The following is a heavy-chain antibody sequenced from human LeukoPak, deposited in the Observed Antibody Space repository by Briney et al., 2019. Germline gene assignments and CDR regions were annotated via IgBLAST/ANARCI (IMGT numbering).Heavy chain of an antibody. J-gene: IGHJ4*02. CDR1: GGTFSSYA. V-gene: IGHV1-69*13. D-gene: IGHD6-19*01. CDR3: ARVSSGWYYFDY. CDR2: IIPIFGTA. Sequence: SVKVSCKXSGGTFSSYAISWVRQAPGQGLEWMGGIIPIFGTANYAQKFQGRVTITADESTSTAYMELSSLRSEDTAVYYCARVSSGWYYFDYWGQGTLVTVSS.